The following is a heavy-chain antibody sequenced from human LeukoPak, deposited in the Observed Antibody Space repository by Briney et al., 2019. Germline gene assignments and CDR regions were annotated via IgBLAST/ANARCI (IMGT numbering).Heavy chain of an antibody. CDR1: GFTFGDYA. CDR2: IRSKAYGETA. CDR3: TRDRGAYNLYDY. V-gene: IGHV3-49*03. J-gene: IGHJ4*02. D-gene: IGHD1-1*01. Sequence: GGSLRLSCTASGFTFGDYAMSWIRQAPGKGPEWVSFIRSKAYGETADYAASVKGRFTISRDDSKAIAYLQVNSLKTEDTAVYHCTRDRGAYNLYDYWGQGTLVTVSS.